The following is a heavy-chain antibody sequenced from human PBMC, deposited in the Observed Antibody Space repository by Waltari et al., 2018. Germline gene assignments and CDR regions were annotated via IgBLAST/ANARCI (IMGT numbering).Heavy chain of an antibody. V-gene: IGHV1-8*03. Sequence: QVQLVQSGAELKKPGASVKVYCQASGYTVNRYDINWVTQATGLVLWWMGWMNPNSGNTGYAQKFQGRVTITRNTSISTAYMELSSLRSEDTAVYYCARTGQGWSYSIDYWGQGTLVTVSS. CDR3: ARTGQGWSYSIDY. J-gene: IGHJ4*02. D-gene: IGHD1-26*01. CDR1: GYTVNRYD. CDR2: MNPNSGNT.